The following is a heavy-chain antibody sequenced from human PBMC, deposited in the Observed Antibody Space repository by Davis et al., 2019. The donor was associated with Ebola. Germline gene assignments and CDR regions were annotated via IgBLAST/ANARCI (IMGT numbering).Heavy chain of an antibody. Sequence: PSETLSPTFAPPGYSFSSGYYWGWIRQPPGKGLEWIGSIHHSGITYYNPSLKSRVTISVDTSKNQFSLKLSSVTAADTAVYYCAKGIAAAGPGLDYWGQGTLVTVSS. CDR3: AKGIAAAGPGLDY. J-gene: IGHJ4*02. D-gene: IGHD6-13*01. CDR2: IHHSGIT. V-gene: IGHV4-38-2*01. CDR1: GYSFSSGYY.